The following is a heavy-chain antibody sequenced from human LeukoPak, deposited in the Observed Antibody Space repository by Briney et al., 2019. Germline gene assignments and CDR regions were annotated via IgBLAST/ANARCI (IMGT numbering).Heavy chain of an antibody. Sequence: GRSLRLSCAASGFTFSSYAMHWVRQAPGKGLEWVAVKSYDGSNKYYADSMKGRFTISRDNSKNTLYLQMNSLRAEDTAVYYCARGLINYYGSGSYSPYYFDYWGQGTLVTVSS. J-gene: IGHJ4*02. V-gene: IGHV3-30*14. CDR2: KSYDGSNK. D-gene: IGHD3-10*01. CDR3: ARGLINYYGSGSYSPYYFDY. CDR1: GFTFSSYA.